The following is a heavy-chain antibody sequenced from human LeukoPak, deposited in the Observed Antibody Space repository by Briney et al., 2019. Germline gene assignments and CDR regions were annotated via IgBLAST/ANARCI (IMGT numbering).Heavy chain of an antibody. CDR2: MYYSGSI. Sequence: SKTLSLTCTVSGGSMSSYYWSWIRQPPGKGLEWIGYMYYSGSINYNPSLKSRVTISVDTSKSQFSLRLSSVTAADTAVYYCARGEGYSGNWYPYFDYWGQGALVTVSS. CDR3: ARGEGYSGNWYPYFDY. CDR1: GGSMSSYY. J-gene: IGHJ4*02. V-gene: IGHV4-59*08. D-gene: IGHD1-26*01.